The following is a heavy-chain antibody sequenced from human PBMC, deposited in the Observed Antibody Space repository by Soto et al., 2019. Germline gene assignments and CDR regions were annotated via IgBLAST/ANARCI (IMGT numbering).Heavy chain of an antibody. D-gene: IGHD3-3*01. J-gene: IGHJ4*02. CDR2: ISSSSSCI. CDR1: GFTFSSYS. V-gene: IGHV3-21*01. Sequence: GGSLRLSCAASGFTFSSYSMNWVRRAPGKGLEWVSSISSSSSCIYYADSVKGRFTISRDNAKNSLYLQMNSLKAEDTAVYYCARLHYDFWSGYQQDYYFDYWGQGTLVTVSS. CDR3: ARLHYDFWSGYQQDYYFDY.